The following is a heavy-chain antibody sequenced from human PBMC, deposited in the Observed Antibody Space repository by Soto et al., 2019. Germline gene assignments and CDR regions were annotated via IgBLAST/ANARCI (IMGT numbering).Heavy chain of an antibody. CDR1: GFTFSSYA. CDR2: ISGSGGST. CDR3: AKVRGYCSSTSCYKAFDY. V-gene: IGHV3-23*01. Sequence: GGSLRLSCAASGFTFSSYAMSWVRQAPGKGLEWVSAISGSGGSTYYADSVKGRFTISRDNSKNTLYLQMNSLRAEDTAVYYCAKVRGYCSSTSCYKAFDYWGQGTLVTV. J-gene: IGHJ4*02. D-gene: IGHD2-2*02.